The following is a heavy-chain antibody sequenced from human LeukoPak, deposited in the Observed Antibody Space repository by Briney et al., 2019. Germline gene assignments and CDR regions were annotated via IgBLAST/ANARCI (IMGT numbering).Heavy chain of an antibody. CDR3: ARGSVFRAQWELVSEGMDV. D-gene: IGHD1-26*01. J-gene: IGHJ6*02. CDR2: IHYSGST. V-gene: IGHV4-59*01. CDR1: GGSISSYY. Sequence: SETLSLTCTVSGGSISSYYWSWIRQPPGKGLEWIGYIHYSGSTNYNPSLKSRVTISVDTSKNQFSLKLSSVTAADTAVYYCARGSVFRAQWELVSEGMDVWGQGTTVTVSS.